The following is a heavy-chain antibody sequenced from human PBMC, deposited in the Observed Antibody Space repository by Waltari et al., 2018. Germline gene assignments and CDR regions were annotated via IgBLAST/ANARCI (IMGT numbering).Heavy chain of an antibody. CDR2: IFKSGST. Sequence: QVQLQESGPGLVRPSQTLSLTCTVPGGSISSGSVYWTWIRQPAGKGLEWVGHIFKSGSTKYNPSLKGRVSVSLDTSENQFSLRLSSVTAADTAVYYCARDEARYYDIMTGGGYYGLDVWGQGTTVTVSS. J-gene: IGHJ6*02. CDR3: ARDEARYYDIMTGGGYYGLDV. V-gene: IGHV4-61*02. D-gene: IGHD3-9*01. CDR1: GGSISSGSVY.